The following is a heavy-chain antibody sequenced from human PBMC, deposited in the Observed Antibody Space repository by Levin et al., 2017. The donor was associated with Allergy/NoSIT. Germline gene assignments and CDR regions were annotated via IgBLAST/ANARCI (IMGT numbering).Heavy chain of an antibody. CDR1: GFSFSTYA. D-gene: IGHD1-20*01. J-gene: IGHJ5*02. V-gene: IGHV3-23*01. Sequence: GGSLRLSCAASGFSFSTYAMSWVRQAPGKGLEWVSTISGSGGNTYFADSVKGRFTISRDNSKNTLYLQMNSLRAEDTAIYYCAKGLTGTTGNWFDPWGQGTLVTVSS. CDR2: ISGSGGNT. CDR3: AKGLTGTTGNWFDP.